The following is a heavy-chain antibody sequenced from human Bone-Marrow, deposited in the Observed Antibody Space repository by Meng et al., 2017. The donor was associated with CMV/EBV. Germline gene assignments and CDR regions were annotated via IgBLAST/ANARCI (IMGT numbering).Heavy chain of an antibody. CDR2: ISGSGGST. Sequence: GESLKISCAASGFTFSSYAMSWVRQAPGKGLEWVSAISGSGGSTYYADSVKGRFTISRDNSKNTLYLQMNSLRDEDTAVYYCAEGEMAIHVWAQGTLATVSS. CDR3: AEGEMAIHV. CDR1: GFTFSSYA. V-gene: IGHV3-23*01. D-gene: IGHD5-24*01. J-gene: IGHJ4*02.